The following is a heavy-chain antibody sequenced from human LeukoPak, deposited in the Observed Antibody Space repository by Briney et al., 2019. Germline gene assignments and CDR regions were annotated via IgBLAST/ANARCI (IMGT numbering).Heavy chain of an antibody. Sequence: SETLSLTCTVSGGSISSYYWSWIRQPPGKGLEWIGYIYYSGSTNYNPSLKSRVTISVDTSKNQISLKLSSVTAADTAVYYCARGEDTAMVPYYWGQGTLVTVSS. CDR3: ARGEDTAMVPYY. CDR1: GGSISSYY. J-gene: IGHJ4*02. CDR2: IYYSGST. D-gene: IGHD5-18*01. V-gene: IGHV4-59*01.